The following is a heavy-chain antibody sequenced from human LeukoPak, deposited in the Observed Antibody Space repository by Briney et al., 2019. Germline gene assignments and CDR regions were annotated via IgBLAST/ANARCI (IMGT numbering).Heavy chain of an antibody. Sequence: SQTLSLTCTVSGGSISSGGYYRSWIRQPPGKGLEWIGYIYHSGSTYYNPSLKSRVTISVDRSKNQFSLKLSSVTAADTAVYYCASIRVGATTSGDDYWGQGTLVTVSS. CDR2: IYHSGST. J-gene: IGHJ4*02. CDR1: GGSISSGGYY. CDR3: ASIRVGATTSGDDY. V-gene: IGHV4-30-2*01. D-gene: IGHD1-26*01.